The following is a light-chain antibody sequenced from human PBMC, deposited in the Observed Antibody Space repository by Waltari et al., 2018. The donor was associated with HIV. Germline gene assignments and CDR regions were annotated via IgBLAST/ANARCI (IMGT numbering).Light chain of an antibody. CDR3: CSYAGAYTYV. CDR2: EVN. Sequence: QSALTQPRSVSGSPGQSVTISCTGTSSDIGYFDYVSWYQQFPGKAPKVIIYEVNQRPSGVPARFTGSKSGITASLTISGLQGEDEADYYCCSYAGAYTYVFGTGTKVTVL. CDR1: SSDIGYFDY. J-gene: IGLJ1*01. V-gene: IGLV2-11*01.